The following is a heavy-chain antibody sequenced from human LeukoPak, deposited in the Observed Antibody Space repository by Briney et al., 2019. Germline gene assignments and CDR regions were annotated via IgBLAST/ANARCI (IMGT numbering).Heavy chain of an antibody. V-gene: IGHV3-74*01. J-gene: IGHJ5*02. D-gene: IGHD6-19*01. CDR3: ARAGASGWYAAGWFDP. CDR1: GFPFNNYW. CDR2: INTDGRTT. Sequence: GGSLRLSCAASGFPFNNYWMYWVRQAPGKGLVWVSSINTDGRTTRYAASVQGRFTISRDNAKNTLYLQMDSLSGDDTAVYYCARAGASGWYAAGWFDPWGQGSLVTVSS.